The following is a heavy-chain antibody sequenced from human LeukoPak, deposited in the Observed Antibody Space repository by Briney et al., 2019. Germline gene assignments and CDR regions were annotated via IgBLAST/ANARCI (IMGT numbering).Heavy chain of an antibody. Sequence: ASVKVSCKASGGTFSSYAISWVRQAPGQGLEWMGGIIPIFGTANYAQKFQGRVTITTDESTSTAYMELSSLRSEDTAVYYCARGYNWNCGLFDYWGQGTPVTVSS. D-gene: IGHD1-7*01. V-gene: IGHV1-69*05. CDR2: IIPIFGTA. J-gene: IGHJ4*02. CDR1: GGTFSSYA. CDR3: ARGYNWNCGLFDY.